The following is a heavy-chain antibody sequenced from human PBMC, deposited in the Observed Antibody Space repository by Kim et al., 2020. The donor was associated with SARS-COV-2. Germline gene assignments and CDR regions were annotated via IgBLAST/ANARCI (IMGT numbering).Heavy chain of an antibody. CDR3: AREWEERITMVRGAKGPLDYYYGMDV. V-gene: IGHV1-46*01. CDR1: GYTFTSYY. J-gene: IGHJ6*02. Sequence: ASVKVSCKASGYTFTSYYMHWVRQAPGQGLEWMGIINPSGGSTSYAQKFQGRVTMTRDTSTSTVYMELSSLRSEDTAVYYCAREWEERITMVRGAKGPLDYYYGMDVWGQGTTVTVSS. CDR2: INPSGGST. D-gene: IGHD3-10*01.